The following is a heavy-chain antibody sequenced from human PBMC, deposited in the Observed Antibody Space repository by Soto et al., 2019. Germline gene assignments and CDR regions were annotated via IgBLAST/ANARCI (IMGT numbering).Heavy chain of an antibody. D-gene: IGHD3-10*01. CDR2: SSSSGYT. V-gene: IGHV4-30-4*01. Sequence: QVPLQESGPGLVKPLQTLSLTCTVSGGSIRKSDYFWSWIRLSPGKVMESIGSSSSSGYTYYNPDLMSRATLSVDTSKNQCSLSLTSVTVEDTAIYYCARGSDVPARGATFFDYLGQGTLVTVSS. CDR3: ARGSDVPARGATFFDY. J-gene: IGHJ4*02. CDR1: GGSIRKSDYF.